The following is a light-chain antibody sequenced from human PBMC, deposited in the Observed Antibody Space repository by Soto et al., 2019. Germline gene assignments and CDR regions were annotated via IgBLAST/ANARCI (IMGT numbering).Light chain of an antibody. J-gene: IGKJ1*01. CDR2: GAS. CDR1: QSVSSSY. CDR3: QAHCRSSWT. Sequence: TLSCKISQSVSSSYLAWYQQKPGQAPRLLIYGASSRATGIPDRFSVSGSGTDFDLALRSREPCYFAVQIYQAHCRSSWTFGRGTKVDI. V-gene: IGKV3-20*01.